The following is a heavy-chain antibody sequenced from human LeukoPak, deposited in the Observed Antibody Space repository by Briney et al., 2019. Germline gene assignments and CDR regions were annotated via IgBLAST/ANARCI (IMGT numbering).Heavy chain of an antibody. CDR1: GGSFSGYY. CDR2: INHSGST. D-gene: IGHD1-26*01. J-gene: IGHJ5*02. V-gene: IGHV4-34*01. CDR3: ARVGAEREPNWFDP. Sequence: SETLSLTCAVYGGSFSGYYWSWIRQPPGKGLEWIGEINHSGSTNYNPSLKSRVTISVDTSKNQFSLKLSSVTAADTAVYYCARVGAEREPNWFDPWGQGTLVTASS.